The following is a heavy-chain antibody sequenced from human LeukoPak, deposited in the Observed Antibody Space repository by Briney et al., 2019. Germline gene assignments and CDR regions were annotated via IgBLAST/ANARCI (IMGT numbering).Heavy chain of an antibody. J-gene: IGHJ4*02. Sequence: PGGSLRLSCAASGFTVSSNYMSWVRQAPGKGLEWVSVIYSGGSTYNADSVKGRFTISRDNSKNTLYLQMNSLRAEDTAVYYCARAGILTGYYLDYWGPGTLVTVSS. CDR3: ARAGILTGYYLDY. CDR1: GFTVSSNY. V-gene: IGHV3-66*01. CDR2: IYSGGST. D-gene: IGHD3-9*01.